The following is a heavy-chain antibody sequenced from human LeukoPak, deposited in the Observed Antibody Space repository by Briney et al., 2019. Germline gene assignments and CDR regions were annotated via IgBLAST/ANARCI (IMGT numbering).Heavy chain of an antibody. CDR1: GFTFNNYA. D-gene: IGHD3-9*01. Sequence: PGGSLRLSCSASGFTFNNYAMTWVRQAPGKGLEWVSAISGGGGTTYYADSVKGRFTISRDNSKNTLYLQMNSLRAEDTALYYCARGLIDDWSALEYWGQGTRVTLSS. CDR2: ISGGGGTT. V-gene: IGHV3-23*01. J-gene: IGHJ4*02. CDR3: ARGLIDDWSALEY.